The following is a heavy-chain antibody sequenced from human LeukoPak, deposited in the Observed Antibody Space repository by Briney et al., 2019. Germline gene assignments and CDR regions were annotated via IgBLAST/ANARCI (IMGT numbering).Heavy chain of an antibody. D-gene: IGHD5-12*01. V-gene: IGHV1-2*02. CDR3: ARDPSEDIVAYFDY. CDR2: INPTGDGT. CDR1: GSTFTDDY. J-gene: IGHJ4*02. Sequence: ASVKVSCKASGSTFTDDYIHWVRQAPEQGLEWMGSINPTGDGTHYAQKFQGRITMTRDTSITTAYMELSSLRSDDTAVYYCARDPSEDIVAYFDYWGQGTLVTVSS.